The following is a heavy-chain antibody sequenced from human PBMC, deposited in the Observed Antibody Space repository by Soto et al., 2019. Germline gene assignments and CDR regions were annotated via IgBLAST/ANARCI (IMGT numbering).Heavy chain of an antibody. CDR1: GFTLRSYW. CDR3: VREVATNGQSFDY. Sequence: EVQLVESGGGLVQPGGCLRLSCAASGFTLRSYWMHWVRQVSGKGLVWVSRISGDGNITTYADSVKGRFTISRDNANNTLYLQMSGLRAEDTALYYCVREVATNGQSFDYWGQGTLVSVSS. J-gene: IGHJ4*02. V-gene: IGHV3-74*01. CDR2: ISGDGNIT. D-gene: IGHD5-12*01.